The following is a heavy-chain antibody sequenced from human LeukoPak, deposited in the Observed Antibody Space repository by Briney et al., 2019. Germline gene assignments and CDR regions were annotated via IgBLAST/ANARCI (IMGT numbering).Heavy chain of an antibody. CDR2: ISYDGSNK. J-gene: IGHJ4*02. Sequence: GALRLSCAASGFTFSNYGMHWVRQAPGKGLEWVAVISYDGSNKYYADSVKGRFTISRDNSKNTLYLQMNSLRAEDTALYYCAKDRLRYCSTTSCYPLDYWGQGTLVTVSS. D-gene: IGHD2-2*01. CDR1: GFTFSNYG. CDR3: AKDRLRYCSTTSCYPLDY. V-gene: IGHV3-30*18.